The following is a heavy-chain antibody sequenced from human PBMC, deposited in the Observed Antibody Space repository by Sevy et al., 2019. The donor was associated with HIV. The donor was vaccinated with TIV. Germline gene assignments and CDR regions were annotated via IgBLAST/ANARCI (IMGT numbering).Heavy chain of an antibody. Sequence: GGSLRLSCAASGFTFSTYGMHWVRQAPGKGLEWVAVIWFDGSNTYYADSVKGRFTISRDIAKNTLHLQMNSLRAEDTAVYYCARGPEWELTSFLSHWGQGTLVTVSS. J-gene: IGHJ4*02. CDR2: IWFDGSNT. CDR1: GFTFSTYG. CDR3: ARGPEWELTSFLSH. D-gene: IGHD3-9*01. V-gene: IGHV3-33*01.